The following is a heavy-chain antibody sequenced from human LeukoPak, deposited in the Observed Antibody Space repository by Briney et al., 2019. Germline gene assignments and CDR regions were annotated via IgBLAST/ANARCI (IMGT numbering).Heavy chain of an antibody. CDR1: GFTLSSYW. V-gene: IGHV3-7*01. D-gene: IGHD3-10*01. J-gene: IGHJ4*02. Sequence: GGSLRLSCAASGFTLSSYWMSWARQAPGKGLEWVANIKQDGSEKYYVDSVKGRFTISRDNAKNSLYLEMNSLRVEDTAVYYCTQTRIGTNWGQGTLVTVSS. CDR2: IKQDGSEK. CDR3: TQTRIGTN.